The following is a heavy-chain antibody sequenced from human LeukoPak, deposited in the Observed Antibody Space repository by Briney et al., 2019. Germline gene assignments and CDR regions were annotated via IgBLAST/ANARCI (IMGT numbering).Heavy chain of an antibody. V-gene: IGHV1-69*13. CDR3: ARVNINTEEEEEGYSYGSPPNYYYYGMDV. D-gene: IGHD5-18*01. Sequence: ASVKVSCKASGGTFSSYAISWVRQAPGQGLEWMGGIIPIFGTANYAQKFQGRVTITADESTSTAYMELSSLRSEDTAVYYCARVNINTEEEEEGYSYGSPPNYYYYGMDVWGQGTTVTVSS. J-gene: IGHJ6*02. CDR2: IIPIFGTA. CDR1: GGTFSSYA.